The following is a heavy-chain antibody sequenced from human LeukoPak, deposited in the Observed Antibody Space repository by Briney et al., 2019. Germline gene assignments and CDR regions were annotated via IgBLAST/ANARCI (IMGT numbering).Heavy chain of an antibody. J-gene: IGHJ4*02. D-gene: IGHD3-22*01. CDR1: GGSISSGSYY. Sequence: SSETLSLTCTGSGGSISSGSYYWSWIRQPAGKGLEWIGRIYTSGSTNYNPSLKSRVTISVDTSKNQFSLKLSSVTAADTAVYYCARDSSPDYYDSSGYLYYFDYWGQGTLVTVSS. CDR2: IYTSGST. CDR3: ARDSSPDYYDSSGYLYYFDY. V-gene: IGHV4-61*02.